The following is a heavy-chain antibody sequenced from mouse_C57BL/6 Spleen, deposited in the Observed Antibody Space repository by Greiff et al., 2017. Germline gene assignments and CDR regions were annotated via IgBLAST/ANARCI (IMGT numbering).Heavy chain of an antibody. CDR1: GYTINNSY. V-gene: IGHV1-64*01. J-gene: IGHJ2*01. CDR2: IHPKTGST. Sequence: QVQLQQSVAELVRPGASVKLSCTASGYTINNSYMHWVKQRPGQGLEWIGMIHPKTGSTNYKKKFKGKATMTVDKSSSTAYLHLSSLTSEDAAVYYCARSRGKEFDYWCQGTILTVSA. CDR3: ARSRGKEFDY.